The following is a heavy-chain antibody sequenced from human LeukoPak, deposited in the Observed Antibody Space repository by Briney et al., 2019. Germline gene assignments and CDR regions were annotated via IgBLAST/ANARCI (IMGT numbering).Heavy chain of an antibody. CDR3: ARDYKYAFDN. V-gene: IGHV3-48*01. CDR1: GFSFGDYS. CDR2: IGISSGNT. D-gene: IGHD5-24*01. J-gene: IGHJ4*02. Sequence: GGSLRLSCAASGFSFGDYSMNWVRQAPGKGLEWISYIGISSGNTYYADSVKGRFTISGDEARDSLYLQMNSLRVEDTAVYYCARDYKYAFDNWGQGTLVTVSS.